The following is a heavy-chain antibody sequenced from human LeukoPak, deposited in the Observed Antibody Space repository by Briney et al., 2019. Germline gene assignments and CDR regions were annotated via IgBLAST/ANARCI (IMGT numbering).Heavy chain of an antibody. CDR2: ISWNSGSI. V-gene: IGHV3-9*01. J-gene: IGHJ4*02. CDR1: GFTFDDYA. Sequence: GGSLRLSCAASGFTFDDYAMHWVRQAPGKGLEWVSGISWNSGSIGYADSVKGRFTISRDNAKNSLYLQMNSLRAEDTALYYCARAAIYSDSSGWLYYFDYWGQGTLVTVSS. D-gene: IGHD6-19*01. CDR3: ARAAIYSDSSGWLYYFDY.